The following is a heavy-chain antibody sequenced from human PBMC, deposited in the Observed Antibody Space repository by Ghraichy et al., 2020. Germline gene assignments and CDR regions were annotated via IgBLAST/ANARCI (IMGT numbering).Heavy chain of an antibody. D-gene: IGHD2-2*01. CDR1: GGSFSGYY. J-gene: IGHJ4*02. V-gene: IGHV4-34*01. CDR3: ARGYCSSTSCYGAPHFDY. CDR2: INHSGST. Sequence: SQTLSLTCAVYGGSFSGYYWSWIRQPPGKGLEWIGEINHSGSTNYNPSLKSRVTISVDTSKNQFSLKLSSVTAADTAVYYCARGYCSSTSCYGAPHFDYWGQGTLVTVSS.